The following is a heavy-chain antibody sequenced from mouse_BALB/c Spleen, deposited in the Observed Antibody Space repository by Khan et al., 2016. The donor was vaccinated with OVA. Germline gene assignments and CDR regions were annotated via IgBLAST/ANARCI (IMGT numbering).Heavy chain of an antibody. J-gene: IGHJ2*01. CDR2: IDPLTGNT. CDR1: VLNIKDTY. V-gene: IGHV14-3*02. Sequence: LQQSGAELVKSGATVKLSCTASVLNIKDTYMHWLKQWPEQGLEWIGRIDPLTGNTKYDPKFQGKATITVDTSPNTAYLKLGGLASEDAAVYYCAGMARKWGQGTTLTVSS. CDR3: AGMARK.